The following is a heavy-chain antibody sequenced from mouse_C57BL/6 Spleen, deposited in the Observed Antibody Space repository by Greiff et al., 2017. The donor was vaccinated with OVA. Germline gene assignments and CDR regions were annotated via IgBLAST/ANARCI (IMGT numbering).Heavy chain of an antibody. V-gene: IGHV5-17*01. CDR3: ARLYYYGSSYDY. J-gene: IGHJ2*01. CDR1: GFTFSDYG. D-gene: IGHD1-1*01. Sequence: EVQLQESGGGLVKPGGSLKLSCAASGFTFSDYGMHWVRQAPEKGLEWVAYISSGSSTIYYADTVKGRFTISRDNAKNTLFLQMTSLRSEDTAMYYCARLYYYGSSYDYWGQGTTLTVSS. CDR2: ISSGSSTI.